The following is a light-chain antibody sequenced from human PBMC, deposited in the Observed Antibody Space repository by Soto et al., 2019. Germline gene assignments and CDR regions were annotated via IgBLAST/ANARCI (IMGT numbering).Light chain of an antibody. J-gene: IGKJ1*01. Sequence: DIQMTQSPSSLSASVGDRVTITCRASQSISIYLNWYQQKPGKAPEALIYAASTLQSGVPSRFSGSGSGTDFTLTISSLHPEDFATYYCQQNYINPRTFGPGTKV. CDR1: QSISIY. V-gene: IGKV1-39*01. CDR2: AAS. CDR3: QQNYINPRT.